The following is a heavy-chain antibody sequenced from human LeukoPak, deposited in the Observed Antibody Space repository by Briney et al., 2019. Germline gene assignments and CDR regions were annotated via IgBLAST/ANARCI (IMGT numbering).Heavy chain of an antibody. D-gene: IGHD2-2*01. CDR3: ARMIVVVPAAMSYFDY. V-gene: IGHV1-46*01. CDR2: INPSGGST. J-gene: IGHJ4*02. CDR1: GYTFTSYG. Sequence: GASVKVSCKASGYTFTSYGISWVRQAPGQGLEWMGIINPSGGSTSYAQKFQGRVTMTRDTSTSTVYMELSSLRSEDTAVYYCARMIVVVPAAMSYFDYWGQGTLVTVSS.